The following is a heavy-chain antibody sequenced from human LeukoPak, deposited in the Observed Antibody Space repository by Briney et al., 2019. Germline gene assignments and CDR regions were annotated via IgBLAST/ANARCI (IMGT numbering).Heavy chain of an antibody. V-gene: IGHV4-34*01. D-gene: IGHD6-6*01. CDR2: INHSGST. CDR3: ARGGNGSSSAFDY. Sequence: SETLSLTCAVYGGSFSGYYWSWIRQPPGKGLEWIGEINHSGSTNYNPSLKSRVTISVDTSKNQFSLKPSSVTAADTAVYYCARGGNGSSSAFDYWGQGTLVTVSS. CDR1: GGSFSGYY. J-gene: IGHJ4*02.